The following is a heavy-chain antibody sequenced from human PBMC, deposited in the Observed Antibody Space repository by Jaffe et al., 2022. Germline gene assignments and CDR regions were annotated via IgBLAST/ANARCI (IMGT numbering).Heavy chain of an antibody. CDR1: GFNFSTYW. D-gene: IGHD2-15*01. CDR3: VRPRSCSGGSCHWSD. J-gene: IGHJ4*02. V-gene: IGHV3-74*01. CDR2: VKIDGTIT. Sequence: EVHLVESGGGLVQPGESLRLSCAASGFNFSTYWMDWVRQAPGKGLEWVSRVKIDGTITTHADSVKGRFIISRDNAKNTVYLQMNSLRVEDTAVYFCVRPRSCSGGSCHWSDWGQGTLVTVSS.